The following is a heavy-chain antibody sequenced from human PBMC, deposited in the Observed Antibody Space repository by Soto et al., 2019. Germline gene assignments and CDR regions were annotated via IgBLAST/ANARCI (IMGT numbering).Heavy chain of an antibody. D-gene: IGHD2-21*01. Sequence: QVQLVQSGAEVKKPGASVKVSCKASGYTFTSYYMHWVRQAPVQGLERMGIINPSGGSTSYAQKFQGRVTMTRDTSTSTGYMELSSLRSEDTAVYYCARDLSGELLRSEFAPWGQGTLVTVSS. J-gene: IGHJ5*02. CDR1: GYTFTSYY. CDR2: INPSGGST. V-gene: IGHV1-46*01. CDR3: ARDLSGELLRSEFAP.